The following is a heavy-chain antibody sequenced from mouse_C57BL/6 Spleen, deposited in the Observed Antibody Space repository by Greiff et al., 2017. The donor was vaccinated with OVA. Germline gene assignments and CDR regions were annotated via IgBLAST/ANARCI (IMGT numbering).Heavy chain of an antibody. J-gene: IGHJ2*01. CDR3: TSTMVTTGFDY. D-gene: IGHD2-2*01. V-gene: IGHV1-15*01. CDR2: IDPETGGT. CDR1: GYTFTDYE. Sequence: VQLQESGAELVRPGASVTLSCKASGYTFTDYEMHWVKQTPVHGLEWIGAIDPETGGTAYNQKFKGKAILTADKSSSTAYMELGSLTSEDSAVYYCTSTMVTTGFDYWGQGTTLTVSS.